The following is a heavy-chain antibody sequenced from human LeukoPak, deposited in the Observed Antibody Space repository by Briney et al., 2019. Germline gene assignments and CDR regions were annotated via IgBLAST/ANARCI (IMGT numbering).Heavy chain of an antibody. Sequence: GGSLRLSCAASGFTFSSYWMSWVRQAPGKGLEWVANIKQDGSEKYYVDSVKGRFTISRDNAKNSLYLQMNSLRAEDTAVYYCARGLHLAVAVFDYWGQGTLVTVSS. V-gene: IGHV3-7*01. CDR3: ARGLHLAVAVFDY. CDR1: GFTFSSYW. J-gene: IGHJ4*02. D-gene: IGHD6-19*01. CDR2: IKQDGSEK.